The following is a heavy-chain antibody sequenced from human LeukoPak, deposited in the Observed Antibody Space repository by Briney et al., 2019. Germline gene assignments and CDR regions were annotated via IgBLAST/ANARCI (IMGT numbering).Heavy chain of an antibody. CDR2: IYYSGST. V-gene: IGHV4-59*01. CDR3: AREGGIAVAGMVD. CDR1: GGSISSYY. D-gene: IGHD6-19*01. J-gene: IGHJ4*02. Sequence: SETLSLTCTVSGGSISSYYWGWIRQPPGKGMEWIGYIYYSGSTNYNPSLKRRVTISVDTYKNKFSLKLSSVTAADTAVYYCAREGGIAVAGMVDWGQGTLVTVSS.